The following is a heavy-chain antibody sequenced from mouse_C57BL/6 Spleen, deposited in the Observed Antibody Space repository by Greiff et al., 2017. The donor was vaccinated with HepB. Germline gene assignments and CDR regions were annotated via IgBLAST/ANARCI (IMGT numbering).Heavy chain of an antibody. V-gene: IGHV1-31*01. CDR3: ARSGYYGSSFYYFDY. CDR1: GYSFTGSS. CDR2: IYPYNGVS. D-gene: IGHD1-1*01. J-gene: IGHJ2*01. Sequence: EVQGVESGPELVKPGASVKISCKASGYSFTGSSMPWVKQSHGNILDWIGYIYPYNGVSRYNQKFKGKATLTVDKSSSTAYMERRSLTSEDSAVYYCARSGYYGSSFYYFDYWGQGTTLTVSS.